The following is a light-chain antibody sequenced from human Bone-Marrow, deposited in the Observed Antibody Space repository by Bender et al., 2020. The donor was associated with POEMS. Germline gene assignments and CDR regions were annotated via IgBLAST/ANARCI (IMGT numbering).Light chain of an antibody. CDR3: AAWDAGLSGGV. CDR1: NSNIGTNA. Sequence: QSVLTQPPSASGTPGQRVTISCSGSNSNIGTNAVNWYQQFPGPAPKLLIYSDNQRPSGVPDRFYAFKSGTSASLAIRGLQSEDEADYYCAAWDAGLSGGVFVGGTILTVL. CDR2: SDN. J-gene: IGLJ3*02. V-gene: IGLV1-44*01.